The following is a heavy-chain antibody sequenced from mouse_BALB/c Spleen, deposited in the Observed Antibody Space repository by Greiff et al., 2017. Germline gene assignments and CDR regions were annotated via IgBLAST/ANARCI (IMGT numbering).Heavy chain of an antibody. J-gene: IGHJ4*01. CDR3: ARYRYGEDGYAMDY. CDR1: GYTFTSYW. Sequence: QVQLKESGAELAKPGASVKMSCKASGYTFTSYWMHWVKQRPGQGLEWIGYINPSTGYTEYNQKFKDKATLTADKSSSTAYMQLSSLTSEDSAVYYCARYRYGEDGYAMDYWGQGTSVTVSS. D-gene: IGHD2-14*01. V-gene: IGHV1-7*01. CDR2: INPSTGYT.